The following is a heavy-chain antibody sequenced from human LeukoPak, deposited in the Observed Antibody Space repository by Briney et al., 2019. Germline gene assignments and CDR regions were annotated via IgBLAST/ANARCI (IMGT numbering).Heavy chain of an antibody. D-gene: IGHD1-7*01. CDR2: ISAYNGNT. CDR1: GHTFTSYG. Sequence: ASVKVSCKASGHTFTSYGISWVRQAPGQGLEWMGWISAYNGNTNYAQKLQGRVTMTTDTSTSTAYMELRSLRSDDTAVYYCARDRAVITGTTRWFDPWGQGTLVTVSS. V-gene: IGHV1-18*01. J-gene: IGHJ5*02. CDR3: ARDRAVITGTTRWFDP.